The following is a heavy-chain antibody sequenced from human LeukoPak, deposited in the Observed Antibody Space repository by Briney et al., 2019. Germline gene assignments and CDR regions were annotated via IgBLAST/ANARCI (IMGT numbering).Heavy chain of an antibody. CDR1: GHTFTTYY. V-gene: IGHV1-46*01. J-gene: IGHJ4*02. D-gene: IGHD3-3*01. CDR2: SYPDAGTT. CDR3: VREFVGGTFDY. Sequence: GASGKVSCKASGHTFTTYYIHWMRQTPGQGFEWMGVSYPDAGTTDHGPRFRDRFVMTADTATSTVYMELRSLTSKDTGVYYCVREFVGGTFDYWGQGALITVSA.